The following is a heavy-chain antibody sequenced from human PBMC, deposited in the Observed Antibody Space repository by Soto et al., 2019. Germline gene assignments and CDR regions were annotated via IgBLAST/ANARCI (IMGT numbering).Heavy chain of an antibody. Sequence: ASVKVSCKASGYTFTSYGISWVRQAPGQGLEWMGWISAYNGNTNYAQKLQGRVTMTTDTSTCTAYMELRSLRSDDTAVYYCARDGGAYYYYYMDVWGKGTTVTVSS. CDR3: ARDGGAYYYYYMDV. J-gene: IGHJ6*03. CDR2: ISAYNGNT. CDR1: GYTFTSYG. D-gene: IGHD3-16*01. V-gene: IGHV1-18*01.